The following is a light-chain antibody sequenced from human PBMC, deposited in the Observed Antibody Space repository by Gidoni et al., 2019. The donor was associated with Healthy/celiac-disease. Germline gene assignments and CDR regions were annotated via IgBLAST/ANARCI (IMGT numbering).Light chain of an antibody. Sequence: DIQLTQSPSSLSSSVGDRAPITCRASPSISSSLKWYQQKPGNAPKLLFPAASSLSSGVTSRFSGRGSETYFTITISRLQPEDFATYYCRRSYSTPLTFXPXTKVDIK. CDR2: AAS. V-gene: IGKV1-39*01. J-gene: IGKJ3*01. CDR3: RRSYSTPLT. CDR1: PSISSS.